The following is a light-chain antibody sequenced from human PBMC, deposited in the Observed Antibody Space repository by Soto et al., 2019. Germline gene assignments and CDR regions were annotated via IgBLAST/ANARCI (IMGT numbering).Light chain of an antibody. CDR3: QQYNNWQT. CDR1: QSVSSN. J-gene: IGKJ2*01. V-gene: IGKV3-15*01. CDR2: GAS. Sequence: EIVMTQSPATLSVSPGERATLSCRASQSVSSNLAWYQQKPGQAPRLLIYGASTRATGIPARFSGSGSGTDFTLTISSLQSEDFAVYYCQQYNNWQTFGQGTKLEIK.